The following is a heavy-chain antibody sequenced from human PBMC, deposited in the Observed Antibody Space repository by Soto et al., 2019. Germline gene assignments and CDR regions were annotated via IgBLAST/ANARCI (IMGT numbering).Heavy chain of an antibody. CDR3: AKDAVYNDGLWLMDH. V-gene: IGHV3-23*05. D-gene: IGHD2-21*01. J-gene: IGHJ4*02. CDR2: IYGSGRGI. CDR1: VLPHINFA. Sequence: HPGWSLRLSCTASVLPHINFAMIWVRQAPGKGLECVSGIYGSGRGIEYADSVKGRFTISRDNSKNTVYLQMTDLRADDTAVYYCAKDAVYNDGLWLMDHWGQGTQVTVSS.